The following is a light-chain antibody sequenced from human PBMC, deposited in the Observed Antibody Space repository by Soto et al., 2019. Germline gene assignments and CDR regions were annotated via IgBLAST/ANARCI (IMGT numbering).Light chain of an antibody. CDR3: QQSYSTPHT. J-gene: IGKJ1*01. CDR1: QSMSSY. CDR2: AAS. V-gene: IGKV1-39*01. Sequence: DIQMTQSPSSLSASVGDRVTITCRASQSMSSYLNWYQQKPGKAPKLLIYAASNLQSGVPSRFGGSGSGTDFTLTISILQPEDFATYYYQQSYSTPHTFGQGTKVEIK.